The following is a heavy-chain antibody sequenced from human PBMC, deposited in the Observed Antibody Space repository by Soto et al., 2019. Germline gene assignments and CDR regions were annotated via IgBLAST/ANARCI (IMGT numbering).Heavy chain of an antibody. V-gene: IGHV3-23*01. CDR1: GFTFSSYG. J-gene: IGHJ3*02. CDR2: ISGSGSST. Sequence: GGSLRLSCAASGFTFSSYGMHWVRQAPGKGLEWVSVISGSGSSTYYADSVKGRFTISRDNSKNTLYLQMNSLRAEDTAVYYCAKAYFDWLPDAFDIWGQGTMVTVSS. D-gene: IGHD3-9*01. CDR3: AKAYFDWLPDAFDI.